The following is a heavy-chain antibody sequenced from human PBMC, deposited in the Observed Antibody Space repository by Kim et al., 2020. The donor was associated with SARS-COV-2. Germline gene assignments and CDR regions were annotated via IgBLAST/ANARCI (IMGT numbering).Heavy chain of an antibody. V-gene: IGHV4-38-2*02. J-gene: IGHJ4*02. CDR3: ARDWGSYYYGSGSYGDY. CDR1: GYSISSGYY. CDR2: IYHSGST. Sequence: SETLSLTCTVSGYSISSGYYWGWIRQPPGKGLEWIGSIYHSGSTYYNPSLKSRVTISVDTSKNQFSLKLSSVTAADTAVYYCARDWGSYYYGSGSYGDYWGQGTLVTVSS. D-gene: IGHD3-10*01.